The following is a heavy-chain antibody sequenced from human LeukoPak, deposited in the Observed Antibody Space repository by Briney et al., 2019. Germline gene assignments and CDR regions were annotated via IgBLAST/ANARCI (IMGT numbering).Heavy chain of an antibody. CDR1: GFIVSSND. D-gene: IGHD5-12*01. Sequence: PGGSLRLSCAASGFIVSSNDMSWVRQAPGKGLEWVSVIIGDKTYYADSVKGRFIISRDNSQNTLFLQMNSLRGEDTAVYYCVRGPNSGYDYDFAYWGQGTLVTVSS. J-gene: IGHJ4*02. CDR2: IIGDKT. V-gene: IGHV3-53*01. CDR3: VRGPNSGYDYDFAY.